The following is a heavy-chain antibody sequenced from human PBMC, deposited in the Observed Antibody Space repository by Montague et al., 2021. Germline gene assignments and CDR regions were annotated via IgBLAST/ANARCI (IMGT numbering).Heavy chain of an antibody. CDR2: IITSGGSS. V-gene: IGHV3-23*01. Sequence: SLRLSCAASGFTFSNYAMSWVRQAPGKGLEWVSGIITSGGSSYSAASVEGRFTISRNNSKNTLYLQMNSLRAEDTAVYYCAKDHNKITSVVTGGDCWGQGTLVTVSS. CDR1: GFTFSNYA. D-gene: IGHD4-23*01. J-gene: IGHJ4*02. CDR3: AKDHNKITSVVTGGDC.